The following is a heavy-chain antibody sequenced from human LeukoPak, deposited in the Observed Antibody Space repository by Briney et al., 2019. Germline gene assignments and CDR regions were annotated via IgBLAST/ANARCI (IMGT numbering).Heavy chain of an antibody. CDR2: INPSGGST. J-gene: IGHJ4*02. D-gene: IGHD6-19*01. V-gene: IGHV1-46*01. CDR3: ARGSWIAVAGTYYFDY. CDR1: GYTLTSYY. Sequence: ASVKVSCKASGYTLTSYYMHWVRQAPGQGLEWMGIINPSGGSTGYAQKFQGRVTMTRDTSTSTVYMELSSLRSEDTAVYYCARGSWIAVAGTYYFDYWGQGTLVTVSS.